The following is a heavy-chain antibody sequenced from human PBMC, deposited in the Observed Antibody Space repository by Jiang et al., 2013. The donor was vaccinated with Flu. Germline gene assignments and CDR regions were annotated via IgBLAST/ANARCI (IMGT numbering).Heavy chain of an antibody. Sequence: SVSSNSAAWNWIRQSPSRGLEWLGRTYYRSKWYNDYAVSVKSRITINPDTSKNQFSLQLNSVTPEDTAVYYCARGGSYYYYYGMDVWGQGTTVTVSS. J-gene: IGHJ6*02. V-gene: IGHV6-1*01. CDR2: TYYRSKWYN. D-gene: IGHD3-16*01. CDR3: ARGGSYYYYYGMDV. CDR1: SVSSNSAA.